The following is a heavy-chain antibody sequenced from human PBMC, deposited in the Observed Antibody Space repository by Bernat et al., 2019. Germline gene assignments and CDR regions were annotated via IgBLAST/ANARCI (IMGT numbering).Heavy chain of an antibody. CDR3: ARDAATRGYYDSSGYPVPAEYFQH. V-gene: IGHV3-53*02. Sequence: EVQLVETGGGLIQPGGSLRLSCAASGFSVSSNYMNWVRQAPGKGLEWVSVIYSGGSTYYADSVKGRFTISRDNSKNTLYLQMNSLRAEDKAVYYCARDAATRGYYDSSGYPVPAEYFQHWGQGTLVTVSS. D-gene: IGHD3-22*01. CDR2: IYSGGST. J-gene: IGHJ1*01. CDR1: GFSVSSNY.